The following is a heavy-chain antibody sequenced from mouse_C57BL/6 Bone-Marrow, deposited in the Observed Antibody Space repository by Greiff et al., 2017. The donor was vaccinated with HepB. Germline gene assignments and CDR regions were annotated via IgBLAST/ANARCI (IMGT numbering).Heavy chain of an antibody. CDR1: GTTLPGSW. V-gene: IGHV1-9*01. D-gene: IGHD3-3*01. J-gene: IGHJ3*01. Sequence: RRRSGAERRKPGASGKLSGRAPGTTLPGSWIEGVKQRPGHGLEGIGEILPGSGSTNYNEKFKGKATFTADTSSNTAYMQLSSLTTEDSAIYYCARGGQLLFDYWGQGTLVTVSA. CDR3: ARGGQLLFDY. CDR2: ILPGSGST.